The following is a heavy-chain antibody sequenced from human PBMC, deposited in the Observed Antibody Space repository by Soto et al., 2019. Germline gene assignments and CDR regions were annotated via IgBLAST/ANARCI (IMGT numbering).Heavy chain of an antibody. CDR3: AKDEVRVPQGWFDP. D-gene: IGHD3-10*01. V-gene: IGHV3-30*18. CDR1: GFTVSSYG. CDR2: ISRDGGTK. Sequence: GESLKISCAASGFTVSSYGMHWVRQAPGKGLEWVAVISRDGGTKYYADSVKGRFTISRDNSKNTLYLQMNSLRAEDMAVYYCAKDEVRVPQGWFDPWGQGTLVTVSS. J-gene: IGHJ5*02.